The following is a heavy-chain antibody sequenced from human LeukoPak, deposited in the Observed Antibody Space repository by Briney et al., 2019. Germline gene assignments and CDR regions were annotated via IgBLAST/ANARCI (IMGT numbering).Heavy chain of an antibody. J-gene: IGHJ4*02. CDR3: ARGPRSSSWYGDLL. CDR2: ISAYNGNT. Sequence: GASVKVSCKASGYTFTSYGISWVRQAPGQGLEWMGWISAYNGNTNYAQKFQGRVTMTRNTSISTAYMELSSLRSEDTAVYYCARGPRSSSWYGDLLWGQGTLVTVSS. D-gene: IGHD6-13*01. V-gene: IGHV1-18*01. CDR1: GYTFTSYG.